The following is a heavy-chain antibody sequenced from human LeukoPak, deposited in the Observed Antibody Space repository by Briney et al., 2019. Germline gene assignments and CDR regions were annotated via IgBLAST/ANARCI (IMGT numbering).Heavy chain of an antibody. J-gene: IGHJ5*02. D-gene: IGHD3-9*01. Sequence: QPGGSLRLSCAASGFTFSSYAMHWVRQAPGKGLEWVAVISYDGSNKYYADSVKGRFTISRDDAKNPLYLQMNSLRAEDTAIYYCAKVPRQHDNWFDPWGQGTLVTVSS. CDR2: ISYDGSNK. V-gene: IGHV3-30-3*01. CDR3: AKVPRQHDNWFDP. CDR1: GFTFSSYA.